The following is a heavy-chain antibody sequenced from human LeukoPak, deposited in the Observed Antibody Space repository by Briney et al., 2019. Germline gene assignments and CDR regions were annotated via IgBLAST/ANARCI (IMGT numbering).Heavy chain of an antibody. CDR3: AHSLLIRYSGYDAPLLTFDY. CDR2: IYWDDDK. V-gene: IGHV2-5*02. D-gene: IGHD5-12*01. CDR1: GFSLSTSGVG. Sequence: SGPTLVNPTQTLTLTCTFSGFSLSTSGVGVGWIRQPPGKALEWLALIYWDDDKRYSPSLKSRLTITKDTSKNQVVLTMTNMDPVDTATYYCAHSLLIRYSGYDAPLLTFDYWGQGTLVTVSS. J-gene: IGHJ4*02.